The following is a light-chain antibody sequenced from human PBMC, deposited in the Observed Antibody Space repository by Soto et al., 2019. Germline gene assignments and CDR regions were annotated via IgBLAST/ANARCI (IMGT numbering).Light chain of an antibody. CDR3: QQYDGSPPWT. J-gene: IGKJ1*01. CDR1: HSVSSTS. Sequence: EIVLTQSPGTLSFSPGERATLSCRASHSVSSTSLAWYQQKPGQAPRLLIYGASNRATGIPDRFSGSGSGTDFTLTISRLEPEDFAVYYCQQYDGSPPWTFGLGTKVDIK. V-gene: IGKV3-20*01. CDR2: GAS.